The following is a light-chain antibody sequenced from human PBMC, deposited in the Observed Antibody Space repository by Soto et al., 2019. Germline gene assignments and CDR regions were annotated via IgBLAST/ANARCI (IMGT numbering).Light chain of an antibody. CDR1: QSVSSTY. J-gene: IGKJ4*01. Sequence: EIVLTQSPGTLSLSPGERATLSCRASQSVSSTYLAWYQQKPGQAPRLLIYAASSRATGIPDRFSGSGSGTDFTLTINRLEPEDFAVYYCQQYESSPTTFGGGTKVEIK. CDR3: QQYESSPTT. V-gene: IGKV3-20*01. CDR2: AAS.